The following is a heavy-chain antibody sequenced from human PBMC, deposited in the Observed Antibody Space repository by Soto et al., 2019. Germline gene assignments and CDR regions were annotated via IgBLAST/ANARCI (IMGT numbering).Heavy chain of an antibody. CDR3: ARQARYCTNGVCSAYGMDV. D-gene: IGHD2-8*01. V-gene: IGHV1-46*01. J-gene: IGHJ6*02. Sequence: ASVKVSCKASGYTFTSYYMHWVRQAPGQGLEWMGIINPSGGSTSYAQKFQGRVTMTRDTSTSTVYMELSSLRSEDTAVYYCARQARYCTNGVCSAYGMDVWGQGATVTVSS. CDR1: GYTFTSYY. CDR2: INPSGGST.